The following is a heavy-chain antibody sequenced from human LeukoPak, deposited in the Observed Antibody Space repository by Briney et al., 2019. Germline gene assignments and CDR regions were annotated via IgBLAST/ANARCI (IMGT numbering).Heavy chain of an antibody. CDR2: ISGSGGST. V-gene: IGHV3-23*01. Sequence: GGSLRLSCAASGFTFSSYAMSWVRQAPGKGLEWVSAISGSGGSTYYADSVKGRFTISRDNSKNTLYLQMNSLRAEDTAVYYCAKGSYYSGSGSYFFDYWGQGTLVTVSS. J-gene: IGHJ4*02. D-gene: IGHD3-10*01. CDR1: GFTFSSYA. CDR3: AKGSYYSGSGSYFFDY.